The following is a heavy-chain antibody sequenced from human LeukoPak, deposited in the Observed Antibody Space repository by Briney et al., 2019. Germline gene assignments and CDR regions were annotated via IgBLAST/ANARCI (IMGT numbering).Heavy chain of an antibody. J-gene: IGHJ4*02. CDR3: ARDRVTAETGLDY. D-gene: IGHD6-13*01. V-gene: IGHV1-2*02. Sequence: ASVTVSFKASGYTFTGYYMHWVRQAPGQGLEWMGWINPNSGGTNYAQKFQGRVTMTRDTSISTAYMELSRLRSDDTAVYYCARDRVTAETGLDYWGQGTLVTVSS. CDR1: GYTFTGYY. CDR2: INPNSGGT.